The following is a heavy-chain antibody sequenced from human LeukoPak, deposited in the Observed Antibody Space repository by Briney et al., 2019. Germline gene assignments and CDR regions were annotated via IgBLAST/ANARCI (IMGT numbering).Heavy chain of an antibody. CDR3: ARGESGNYYAFDI. J-gene: IGHJ3*02. V-gene: IGHV4-59*01. CDR2: IYYSGST. CDR1: GGSISSYY. Sequence: KPSETLSLTCTVSGGSISSYYWSWIRQPPGKGLEWIGYIYYSGSTNYNPSLKSRVTISVDTTKNQFSLKLNSVTTADTAVYYCARGESGNYYAFDIWGQGTLVTVSS. D-gene: IGHD1-26*01.